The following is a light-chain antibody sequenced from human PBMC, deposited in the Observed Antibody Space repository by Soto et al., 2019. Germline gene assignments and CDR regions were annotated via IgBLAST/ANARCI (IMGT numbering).Light chain of an antibody. Sequence: IVMTQSAATLSLSRGEGVPHDXRASHSVRSHLTWYQQKPGKPPRXXISXASRSATGIPARFSGSGFGTEFTITISRLQSEDVEVYYCQQYKNWPLFGQGTRLEIK. V-gene: IGKV3-15*01. CDR1: HSVRSH. J-gene: IGKJ5*01. CDR3: QQYKNWPL. CDR2: XAS.